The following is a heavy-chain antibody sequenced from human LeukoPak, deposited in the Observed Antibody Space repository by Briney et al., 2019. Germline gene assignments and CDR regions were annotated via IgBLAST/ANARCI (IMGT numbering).Heavy chain of an antibody. D-gene: IGHD7-27*01. J-gene: IGHJ4*02. Sequence: GGSLRLSCAASGFTFSSYTMSWVRQAPGKGLEWVSTITTSDGNTYYADSVKGRFTVSRGNSKNTLFLQMNSLRAKDTAVYYCAKDGGLWVSAHWGDSWGRGTLVTVSS. CDR3: AKDGGLWVSAHWGDS. CDR1: GFTFSSYT. CDR2: ITTSDGNT. V-gene: IGHV3-23*01.